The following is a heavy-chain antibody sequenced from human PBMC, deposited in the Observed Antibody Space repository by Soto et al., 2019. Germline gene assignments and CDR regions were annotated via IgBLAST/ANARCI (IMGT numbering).Heavy chain of an antibody. CDR2: ISAHNGNT. Sequence: QVHLVQSGAEVKKPGASVKVSCKGSGYTFTSYGITWVRQAPGQGLEWMGWISAHNGNTDYAQKLQGRVTVTRDTSASTAYMELRSLRSDDTAVYYCARGRYGDYWGQGALVTVSS. J-gene: IGHJ4*02. CDR3: ARGRYGDY. D-gene: IGHD1-1*01. CDR1: GYTFTSYG. V-gene: IGHV1-18*01.